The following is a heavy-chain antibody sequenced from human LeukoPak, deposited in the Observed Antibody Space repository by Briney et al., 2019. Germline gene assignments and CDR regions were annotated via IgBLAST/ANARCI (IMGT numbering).Heavy chain of an antibody. J-gene: IGHJ6*02. Sequence: GRSLRLSCAASGFTFGTYAMHWVRQAPGKGLEWVAVISYDGSNKYYADSVKGRFTISRDNSKNTLYLQMNSLRAEDTAVYYCAKDLENATFLYYYYGMDVWGQGTTVTVSS. CDR2: ISYDGSNK. V-gene: IGHV3-30*04. CDR1: GFTFGTYA. D-gene: IGHD5-24*01. CDR3: AKDLENATFLYYYYGMDV.